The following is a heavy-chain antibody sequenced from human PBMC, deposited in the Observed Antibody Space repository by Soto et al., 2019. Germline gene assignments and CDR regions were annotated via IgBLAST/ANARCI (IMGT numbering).Heavy chain of an antibody. V-gene: IGHV1-3*01. CDR1: GYTFTSYA. Sequence: QVPLVQSGAEVKKPGASVKVSCKASGYTFTSYAMHWVRQAPGQRLEWMGWINAGNGNTKYSQKFQGRVTITRDTSASTAYMELSSLRSEDTAVYYCAAVRYASSPYYYYGMDVWGQGTTVTVSS. D-gene: IGHD2-2*01. CDR2: INAGNGNT. J-gene: IGHJ6*02. CDR3: AAVRYASSPYYYYGMDV.